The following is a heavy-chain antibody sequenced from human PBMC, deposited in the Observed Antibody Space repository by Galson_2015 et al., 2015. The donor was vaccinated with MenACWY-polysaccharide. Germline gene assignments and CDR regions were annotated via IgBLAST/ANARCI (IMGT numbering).Heavy chain of an antibody. Sequence: SLRLSCAASGFNFSILVMTWIRQGPGKGLEWVSAISPGSETAYYSDSAKGRFTISRDNSKDTLHLQMDSLRAEDTAVYYCVKGGWADNWGQGTLVTVSS. CDR1: GFNFSILV. V-gene: IGHV3-23*01. J-gene: IGHJ4*02. D-gene: IGHD1-26*01. CDR2: ISPGSETA. CDR3: VKGGWADN.